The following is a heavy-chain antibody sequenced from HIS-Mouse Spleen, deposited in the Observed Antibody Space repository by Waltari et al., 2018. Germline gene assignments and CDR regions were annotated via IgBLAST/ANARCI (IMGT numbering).Heavy chain of an antibody. V-gene: IGHV4-39*07. CDR3: AREIPYSSSWYDWYFDL. CDR2: IYYSGST. J-gene: IGHJ2*01. Sequence: QLQLQESGPGLVKPSETLSLPCTVPGGSISSSSYSWRWIRQPPGKGLEWTGSIYYSGSTYYNPSLKSRVTISVDTSKNQFSLKLSSVTAADTAVYYCAREIPYSSSWYDWYFDLWGRGTLVTVSS. D-gene: IGHD6-13*01. CDR1: GGSISSSSYS.